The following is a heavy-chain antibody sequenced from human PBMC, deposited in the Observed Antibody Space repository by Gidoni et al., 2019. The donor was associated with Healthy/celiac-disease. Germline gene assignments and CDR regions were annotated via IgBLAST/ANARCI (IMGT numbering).Heavy chain of an antibody. D-gene: IGHD6-19*01. CDR2: IIPILGIA. J-gene: IGHJ4*02. CDR3: AREHNSVAGLDY. V-gene: IGHV1-69*08. CDR1: GGTFSSYT. Sequence: QVQLVQSGAEVKKPGSSVKVSCQASGGTFSSYTISWVRQAPGQGLEWMGRIIPILGIANYAQKFQGRVTITADKSTSTAYMELSSLRSEDTAVYYCAREHNSVAGLDYWGQGTLVTVSS.